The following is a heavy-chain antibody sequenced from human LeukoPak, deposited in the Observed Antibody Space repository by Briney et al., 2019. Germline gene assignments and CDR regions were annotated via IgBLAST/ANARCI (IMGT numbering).Heavy chain of an antibody. CDR2: ISSSSSYI. J-gene: IGHJ4*02. Sequence: GGSLRLSCAASGFTFSSYSMNWVRQAPGKGLEWVSSISSSSSYIYYADSVKGRFTISRDNAKNSLYLQMNSLRAEDTAVYYCARGRSSSTSRPTDYWGQGTLVTVSS. V-gene: IGHV3-21*01. CDR1: GFTFSSYS. CDR3: ARGRSSSTSRPTDY. D-gene: IGHD2-2*01.